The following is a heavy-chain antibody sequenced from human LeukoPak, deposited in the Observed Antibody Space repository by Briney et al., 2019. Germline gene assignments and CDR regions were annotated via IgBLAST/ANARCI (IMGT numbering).Heavy chain of an antibody. CDR2: INNGDGDT. J-gene: IGHJ4*02. Sequence: PGGSLRLSCAASGFTFTSDVMSGVRQAPGKGLEWVSSINNGDGDTHYAGSVKGRFTISRDNSKNTVYLQMNSLRVEDTAIYYCAKRSGDFWGQGTLVTVSS. CDR3: AKRSGDF. D-gene: IGHD1-26*01. CDR1: GFTFTSDV. V-gene: IGHV3-23*01.